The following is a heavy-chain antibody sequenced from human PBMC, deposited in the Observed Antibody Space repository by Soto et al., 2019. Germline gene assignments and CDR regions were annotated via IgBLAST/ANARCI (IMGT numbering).Heavy chain of an antibody. J-gene: IGHJ6*02. Sequence: QVQLVESGGGLVKPGGSLRLSCAASGFTFSDYYMSWIRQAPGKGLEWVSYISSSSSYTNYADSVKGRFTISRDNAKNSLYLQMNSLRAEDTAVYYCARARGTNGVWGNYYGMDVWGQGTTVTVSS. V-gene: IGHV3-11*06. D-gene: IGHD2-8*01. CDR3: ARARGTNGVWGNYYGMDV. CDR2: ISSSSSYT. CDR1: GFTFSDYY.